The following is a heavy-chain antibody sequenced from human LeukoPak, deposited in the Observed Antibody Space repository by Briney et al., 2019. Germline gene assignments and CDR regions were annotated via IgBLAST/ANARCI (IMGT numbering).Heavy chain of an antibody. D-gene: IGHD2-21*02. Sequence: SETLSLTCAVSGVSISSYYWSWIRQPPGKGLEWIGYIYYSGSTNYNPSLKSRVTISVDTSKNQFSLKLSSVTAADTAVYYCARAFPYRGGDCYSNGYYYGMDVWGQGTTVTVSS. J-gene: IGHJ6*02. CDR1: GVSISSYY. CDR2: IYYSGST. CDR3: ARAFPYRGGDCYSNGYYYGMDV. V-gene: IGHV4-59*01.